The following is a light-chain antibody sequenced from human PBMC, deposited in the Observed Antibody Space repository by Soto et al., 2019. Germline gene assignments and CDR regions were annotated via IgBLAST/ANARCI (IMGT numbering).Light chain of an antibody. J-gene: IGLJ2*01. V-gene: IGLV2-11*01. CDR3: CSYAGSYTS. CDR1: SSDVGGYNY. Sequence: QSALTQPRSVSGSPGQSVTISCTGTSSDVGGYNYVSWYQQHPGKAPKLMIYDVSKRPSGVPDRFSGSKSGNTASLTISGLQAEDEADYYCCSYAGSYTSFGGGTKLIVL. CDR2: DVS.